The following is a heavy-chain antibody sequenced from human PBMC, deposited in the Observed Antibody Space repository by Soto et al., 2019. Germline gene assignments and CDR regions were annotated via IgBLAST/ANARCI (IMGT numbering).Heavy chain of an antibody. CDR3: ARREVATIKGAFDY. D-gene: IGHD5-12*01. V-gene: IGHV5-51*01. CDR1: GYSFTSYW. CDR2: IYPGGSDT. J-gene: IGHJ4*02. Sequence: GESLKISCKGSGYSFTSYWIGWVRQMPGKGLEWMGIIYPGGSDTRYSPSFQGQVTISANKSISTAYLQWSSLKASDTAMYYCARREVATIKGAFDYWGQGTLVTVSS.